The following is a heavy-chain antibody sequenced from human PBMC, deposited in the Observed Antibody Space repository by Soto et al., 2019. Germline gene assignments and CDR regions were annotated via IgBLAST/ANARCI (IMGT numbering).Heavy chain of an antibody. CDR2: IIPIFGTA. D-gene: IGHD2-2*01. CDR3: ARELYCSSTSCYNWFDP. Sequence: ASVKVSCKASGGTFSSYAISWVRQAPGQGLEWMGGIIPIFGTANYAQKFQGRVTITADESTSTAYMELSSLRSEDTAVYYCARELYCSSTSCYNWFDPWGQGXLVTVYS. J-gene: IGHJ5*02. V-gene: IGHV1-69*13. CDR1: GGTFSSYA.